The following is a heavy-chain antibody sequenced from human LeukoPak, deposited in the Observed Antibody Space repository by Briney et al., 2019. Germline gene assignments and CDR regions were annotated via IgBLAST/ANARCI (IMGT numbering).Heavy chain of an antibody. CDR1: GYSISGAYY. Sequence: PSETLSLTCAVSGYSISGAYYWGWIRQPPGKGLEWLGSIYHSGSTYYNPSLKSRVTISVDTSKNQFSLKLSSVTAADTAVYYCGRVVGGNHYFDYWRQGTLVTVSS. CDR3: GRVVGGNHYFDY. V-gene: IGHV4-38-2*01. J-gene: IGHJ4*02. D-gene: IGHD4-23*01. CDR2: IYHSGST.